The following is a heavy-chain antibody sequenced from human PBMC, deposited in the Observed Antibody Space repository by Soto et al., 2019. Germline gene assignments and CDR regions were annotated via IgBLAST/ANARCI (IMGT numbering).Heavy chain of an antibody. J-gene: IGHJ4*02. Sequence: PSETLSLTCTVSGGSISSYSWSWIRQPPGKGLEWIGNIYYSGSTNYNPSLKSRGTISIDTSKNQFSLKLSSVTAADTAVYYCARNPPMVAGEYYFDYWGQGTLVTVSS. V-gene: IGHV4-59*01. CDR3: ARNPPMVAGEYYFDY. D-gene: IGHD6-19*01. CDR2: IYYSGST. CDR1: GGSISSYS.